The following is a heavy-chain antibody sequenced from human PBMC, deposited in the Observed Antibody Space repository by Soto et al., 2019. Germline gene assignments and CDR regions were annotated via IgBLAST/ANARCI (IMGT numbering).Heavy chain of an antibody. CDR1: GGSISSGGYS. V-gene: IGHV4-30-2*01. Sequence: QLQLQESGSGLVKPSQTLSLTCAVSGGSISSGGYSWSWIRQPPGKVLEWFGYIYHSGNTNYNPSLKSPGTISVDRSKNQFALKLSSVTAADTAVYYSARVPDYSGHGTLVTVSP. CDR2: IYHSGNT. J-gene: IGHJ4*01. CDR3: ARVPDY. D-gene: IGHD2-2*01.